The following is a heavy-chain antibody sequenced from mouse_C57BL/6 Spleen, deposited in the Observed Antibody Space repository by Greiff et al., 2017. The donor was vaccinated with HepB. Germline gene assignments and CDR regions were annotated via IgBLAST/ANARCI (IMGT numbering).Heavy chain of an antibody. CDR2: IYPGDGDT. V-gene: IGHV1-82*01. Sequence: QVQLQHSGPELVKPGASVKISCKASGYAFSSSWMNWVKQRPGKGLEWIGRIYPGDGDTNYNGKFKGKATLTADKSSSTAYMQLSSLTSEDSAVYFCARWGVVDYAMDYWGQGTSVTVSS. CDR3: ARWGVVDYAMDY. CDR1: GYAFSSSW. J-gene: IGHJ4*01. D-gene: IGHD1-1*01.